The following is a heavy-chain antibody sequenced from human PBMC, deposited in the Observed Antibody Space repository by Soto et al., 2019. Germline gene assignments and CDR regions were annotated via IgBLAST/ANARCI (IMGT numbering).Heavy chain of an antibody. CDR3: TSLPNIDGAAGGRYLDL. J-gene: IGHJ2*01. CDR2: IRNKVNKYAT. Sequence: EVQLVESGGGLVQPGGSLRLSCAASGFTFSGSAMHWVRQASGRGLEWIGRIRNKVNKYATVYAASVTGRFTISRDDSKNTAYLQMNNLNTGDTAVYYCTSLPNIDGAAGGRYLDLWGRGTLVTVSS. CDR1: GFTFSGSA. V-gene: IGHV3-73*02. D-gene: IGHD4-17*01.